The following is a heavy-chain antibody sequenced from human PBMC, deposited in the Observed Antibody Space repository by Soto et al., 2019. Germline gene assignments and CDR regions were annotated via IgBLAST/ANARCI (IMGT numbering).Heavy chain of an antibody. D-gene: IGHD6-25*01. V-gene: IGHV3-23*01. J-gene: IGHJ4*02. CDR1: GFTFTDYA. CDR2: VRVSGSDT. Sequence: GGSLRLSCAASGFTFTDYAMSWVRQAPGKGLEWVSCVRVSGSDTKYADSVKGRFTISRDNSKSMLYLQMNSLRVEDSAVYYCPKRAAYFDSWGKGTLATVS. CDR3: PKRAAYFDS.